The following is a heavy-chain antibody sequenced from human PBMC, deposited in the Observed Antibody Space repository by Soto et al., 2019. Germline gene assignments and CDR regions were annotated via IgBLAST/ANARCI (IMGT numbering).Heavy chain of an antibody. D-gene: IGHD3-22*01. CDR3: AKGATMIVVVTTPYNWFDP. J-gene: IGHJ5*02. V-gene: IGHV3-23*01. CDR2: ISGSGGST. CDR1: GFTFSSYA. Sequence: EVQLLESGGGLVQPGGSLRLSCAASGFTFSSYAMSWVRQAPGKGLEWVSAISGSGGSTYYADSVKGRFTISRDNSKNTLYLQMNSLRDEDTAVYYWAKGATMIVVVTTPYNWFDPWGQGTLVTVSS.